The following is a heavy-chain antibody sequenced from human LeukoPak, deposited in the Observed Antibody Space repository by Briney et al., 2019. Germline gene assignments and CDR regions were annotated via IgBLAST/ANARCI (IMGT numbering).Heavy chain of an antibody. D-gene: IGHD1-26*01. CDR3: ARAKIVGATDLDY. CDR1: GYTFTGYS. J-gene: IGHJ4*02. CDR2: ISRNSGGT. V-gene: IGHV1-2*02. Sequence: ASVKVSCKASGYTFTGYSMHWVRQAPGQGLEWMGWISRNSGGTNYAQKFQGRVTMTRDTSISTAYMELSRLRSDDTAVYYCARAKIVGATDLDYWGQGTLVTVSS.